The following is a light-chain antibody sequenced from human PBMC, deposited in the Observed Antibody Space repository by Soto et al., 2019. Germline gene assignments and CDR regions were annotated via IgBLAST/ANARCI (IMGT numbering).Light chain of an antibody. CDR1: QSVSSN. V-gene: IGKV3D-15*01. J-gene: IGKJ4*02. CDR3: QQYNNWPQLT. Sequence: EIVMTQSPATLSVSPGERATLSCRASQSVSSNLAWYQQKPGQAPRLLIYGASIRATGIPARFSGSGSGTEFTLTSSRLQSEDFAVYYCQQYNNWPQLTFGGGTKVEIK. CDR2: GAS.